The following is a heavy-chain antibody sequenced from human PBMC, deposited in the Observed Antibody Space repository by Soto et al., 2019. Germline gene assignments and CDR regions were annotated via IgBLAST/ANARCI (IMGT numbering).Heavy chain of an antibody. J-gene: IGHJ4*02. V-gene: IGHV1-69*02. Sequence: QVQQVRSGAEVKKPGSSVKVPCKASGGTFSSYTISWVRQAPGQGLEWMARIIPIMNITNCAQKFQDRVTLTADTSTNTADMELSSLTSEDTAVYYCSSQSMRSRPLPGYSFDYWGQGVLVTVSS. CDR1: GGTFSSYT. CDR3: SSQSMRSRPLPGYSFDY. CDR2: IIPIMNIT. D-gene: IGHD6-6*01.